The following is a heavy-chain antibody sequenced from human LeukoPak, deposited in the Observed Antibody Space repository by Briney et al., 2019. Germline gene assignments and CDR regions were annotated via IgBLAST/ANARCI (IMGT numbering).Heavy chain of an antibody. CDR1: GGSTSTNY. CDR3: ARRRYYDSSGYYGYYYGMDG. D-gene: IGHD3-22*01. J-gene: IGHJ6*02. Sequence: LEAPSLTSTVPGGSTSTNYWSWIPQPPRKGLEWIGYIYYRGSTTYNPSLKSRDTISADTSKNQFSLSLTSVTAADTAVYYCARRRYYDSSGYYGYYYGMDGGGQGTTVTVSS. CDR2: IYYRGST. V-gene: IGHV4-59*01.